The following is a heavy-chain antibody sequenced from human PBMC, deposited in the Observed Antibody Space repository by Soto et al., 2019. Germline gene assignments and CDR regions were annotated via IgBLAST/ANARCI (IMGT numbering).Heavy chain of an antibody. CDR3: AHRVLRTVFGLVTTTAIYFDF. D-gene: IGHD3-3*01. Sequence: QITLNESGPTQVNPRQTLTLTCTFSGFSLTTSGVGVGWIRQSPGKAPEWLALIYCDDDKRYSPPLKSRLTITKDTSKNPVVLTMADLDPADTATYYCAHRVLRTVFGLVTTTAIYFDFWGQGTPVAVSS. CDR1: GFSLTTSGVG. V-gene: IGHV2-5*02. J-gene: IGHJ4*02. CDR2: IYCDDDK.